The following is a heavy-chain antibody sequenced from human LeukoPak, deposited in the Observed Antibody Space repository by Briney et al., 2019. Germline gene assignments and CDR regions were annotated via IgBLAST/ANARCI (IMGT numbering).Heavy chain of an antibody. Sequence: ASVKVSCKASGYTFTIYGISWVRQAPGQGLEWMGWISAYNGNTNYAQKLQGRVTMTTDTSTSTAYMELRSLRSDDTAVYYCARVDCSGGSCYLGDYWGQGTLVTVSS. CDR1: GYTFTIYG. CDR3: ARVDCSGGSCYLGDY. J-gene: IGHJ4*02. D-gene: IGHD2-15*01. V-gene: IGHV1-18*04. CDR2: ISAYNGNT.